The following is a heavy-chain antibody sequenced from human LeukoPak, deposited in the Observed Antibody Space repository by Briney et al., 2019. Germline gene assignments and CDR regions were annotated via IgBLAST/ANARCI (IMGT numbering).Heavy chain of an antibody. CDR1: GGSISSSNW. D-gene: IGHD5-18*01. V-gene: IGHV4-4*02. CDR3: ARAYTYGMDV. CDR2: IYHSGST. Sequence: PSETLSLTCAVSGGSISSSNWWSWVRQPPGKGLEWIGEIYHSGSTNYNPSLKSRVTISVDNSRNQFSLKVSSVTAADTAVYYCARAYTYGMDVWGQGTTVTVSS. J-gene: IGHJ6*02.